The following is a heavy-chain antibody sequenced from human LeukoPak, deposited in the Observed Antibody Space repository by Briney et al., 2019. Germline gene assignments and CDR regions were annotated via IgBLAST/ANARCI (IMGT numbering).Heavy chain of an antibody. D-gene: IGHD5-18*01. CDR1: GFTVSSNY. CDR3: ARDRGYSYGHFDY. Sequence: GGSLRLSCAASGFTVSSNYMSWVSQAPGKGMEWVSVIYSGGSTYSADSVKGRFTISRDNSKNTLYLQMNSLRAEDTAVYYCARDRGYSYGHFDYWGQGTLVTVSS. J-gene: IGHJ4*02. V-gene: IGHV3-53*01. CDR2: IYSGGST.